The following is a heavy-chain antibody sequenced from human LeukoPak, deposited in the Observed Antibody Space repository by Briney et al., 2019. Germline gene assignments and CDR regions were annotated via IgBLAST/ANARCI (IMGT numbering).Heavy chain of an antibody. CDR1: GGSISSGGYY. Sequence: SETLSLTCSVSGGSISSGGYYWSWIRQPPGKGLEWIGYIYHSGSTYYNPSLKSRVTISVDRSKNQFSLKLSSVTAADTAVYYCAATNCTNGVCYIGYLGSWYFDLWGRGTLVTVSS. D-gene: IGHD2-8*01. CDR3: AATNCTNGVCYIGYLGSWYFDL. J-gene: IGHJ2*01. V-gene: IGHV4-30-2*01. CDR2: IYHSGST.